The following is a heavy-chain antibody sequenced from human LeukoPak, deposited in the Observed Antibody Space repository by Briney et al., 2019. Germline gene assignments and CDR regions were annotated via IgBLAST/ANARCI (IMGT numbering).Heavy chain of an antibody. J-gene: IGHJ4*02. CDR2: ISWNSGSI. V-gene: IGHV3-9*01. Sequence: GRSLRLSCAASGFTFDDYAMHWVRQAPVKGLEWVSGISWNSGSIGYADSVKGRFTISRDNAKNSLYLQMNSLRAEDTALYYCAKDKAYYDFWSGYYDYWGQGTLVTVSS. CDR1: GFTFDDYA. D-gene: IGHD3-3*01. CDR3: AKDKAYYDFWSGYYDY.